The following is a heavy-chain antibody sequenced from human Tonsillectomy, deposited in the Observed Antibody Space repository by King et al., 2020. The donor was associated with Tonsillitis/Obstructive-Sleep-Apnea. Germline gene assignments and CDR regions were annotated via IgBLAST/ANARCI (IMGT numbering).Heavy chain of an antibody. CDR1: GVSISNYY. CDR2: IHYSGST. V-gene: IGHV4-59*08. CDR3: VQEGTDAFDI. Sequence: LQLQESGPGLVKPSETLSLTCTVSGVSISNYYWSWIRQPPGKGLEWSGYIHYSGSTKYKPSLESRVTISVDTSKNQFSLKLSYVTAADTAVDYCVQEGTDAFDIWGQGTMVTVSS. D-gene: IGHD1-14*01. J-gene: IGHJ3*02.